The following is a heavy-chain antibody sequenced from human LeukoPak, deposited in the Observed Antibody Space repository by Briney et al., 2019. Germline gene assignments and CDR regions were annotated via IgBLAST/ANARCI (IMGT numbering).Heavy chain of an antibody. J-gene: IGHJ3*02. CDR1: GGSISSSNW. CDR2: INHSGST. V-gene: IGHV4-4*02. D-gene: IGHD5-12*01. Sequence: SGTLSLTCAVSGGSISSSNWWSWVRQPPGKGLEWIGEINHSGSTNYNPSLKSRVTISVDTSKNQFSLKLSSVTAADTAVYYCARGFGYSGYGTGAFDIWGQGTMVTVSS. CDR3: ARGFGYSGYGTGAFDI.